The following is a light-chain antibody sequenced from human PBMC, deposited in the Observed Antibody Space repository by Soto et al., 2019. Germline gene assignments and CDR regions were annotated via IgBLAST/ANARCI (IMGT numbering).Light chain of an antibody. CDR3: QQRSNWPPWT. CDR2: DAS. Sequence: EIVLTQSPGTLSLSPGERATLSCRASQSVSSYLAWYQQNPGQAPRLLIYDASNRATGIPARFSGSGSGTDFTLTINRLEPEDFAVYYCQQRSNWPPWTFGQGTKVEIK. V-gene: IGKV3-11*01. CDR1: QSVSSY. J-gene: IGKJ1*01.